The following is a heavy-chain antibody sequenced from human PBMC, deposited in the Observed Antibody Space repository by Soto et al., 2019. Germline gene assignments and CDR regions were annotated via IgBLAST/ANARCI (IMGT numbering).Heavy chain of an antibody. J-gene: IGHJ6*03. V-gene: IGHV4-39*01. CDR1: GGSISSSSYY. CDR3: ARPSTMVRGVMGYYYMDV. CDR2: IYYSGST. Sequence: SETLSLTCTVSGGSISSSSYYWGWIRQPPGKELEWIGSIYYSGSTYYNPSLKSRVTISVDTSKNQFSLKLSSVTAADTAVYYCARPSTMVRGVMGYYYMDVWGKGTTVTVSS. D-gene: IGHD3-10*01.